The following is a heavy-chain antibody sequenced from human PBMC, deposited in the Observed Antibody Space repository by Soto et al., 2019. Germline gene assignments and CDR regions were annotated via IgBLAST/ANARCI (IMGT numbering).Heavy chain of an antibody. CDR1: GFTFTSSA. V-gene: IGHV1-58*01. J-gene: IGHJ6*02. CDR2: IVVGSGNT. Sequence: GASVKVSCKASGFTFTSSAVQWVRQARGQRPEWKGWIVVGSGNTNYAQKFQERVTITRDMSTSTAYMELSSLRSEDTAVYYCAAEDSIWSGYYPDYYYYGMDVWGQGTTVTVSS. CDR3: AAEDSIWSGYYPDYYYYGMDV. D-gene: IGHD3-3*01.